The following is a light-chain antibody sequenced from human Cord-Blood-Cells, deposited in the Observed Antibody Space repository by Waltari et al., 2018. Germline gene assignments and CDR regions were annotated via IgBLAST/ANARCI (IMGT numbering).Light chain of an antibody. V-gene: IGLV3-1*01. CDR3: QAWDSSTYV. CDR2: QDS. J-gene: IGLJ1*01. CDR1: NLGDKY. Sequence: SYELTQPPSVSVSPGQTASITCSGHNLGDKYACWYQQKPGQSPVLVIYQDSKRPSGIPELFSGSNSGNTATLTISGTQAMDEADYYCQAWDSSTYVFGTGTKVTVL.